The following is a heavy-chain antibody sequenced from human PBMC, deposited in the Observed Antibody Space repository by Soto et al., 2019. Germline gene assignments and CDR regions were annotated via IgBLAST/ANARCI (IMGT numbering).Heavy chain of an antibody. CDR1: GFTFSAYA. CDR2: VGGSDTDK. J-gene: IGHJ3*02. CDR3: AKDATAVNGVWDPFDM. Sequence: EVQLLESGGGVVQPGGSLRLSCAASGFTFSAYAMSWVRQAPGKGLQWVSGVGGSDTDKHYADFVRGRFTVTRDNSKNTLYLHKNTLRVDDTAVYYCAKDATAVNGVWDPFDMWGQGTEVTVSS. V-gene: IGHV3-23*01. D-gene: IGHD2-8*01.